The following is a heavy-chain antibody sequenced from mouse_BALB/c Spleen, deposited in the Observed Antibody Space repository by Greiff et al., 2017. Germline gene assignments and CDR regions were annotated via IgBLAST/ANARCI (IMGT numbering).Heavy chain of an antibody. CDR2: IDPYDSET. D-gene: IGHD2-4*01. CDR3: ARGRVRDYDGEYFDY. V-gene: IGHV1-74*01. Sequence: VQLQQSGPELVKPGASVKMSCKASGYTFTSYVMHWVKQRPEQGLEWIGRIDPYDSETHYNQKFKDKAILTVDKSSSTAYMQLSSLTSEDSAVYYCARGRVRDYDGEYFDYWGQGTTLTVSS. CDR1: GYTFTSYV. J-gene: IGHJ2*01.